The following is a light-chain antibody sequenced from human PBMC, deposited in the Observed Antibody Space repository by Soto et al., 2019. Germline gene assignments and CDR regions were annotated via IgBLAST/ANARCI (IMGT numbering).Light chain of an antibody. CDR1: SSDVGGYNY. J-gene: IGLJ2*01. V-gene: IGLV2-14*01. CDR2: EVS. Sequence: QSALTQPASVSGSPGQSITISCTGTSSDVGGYNYVSWYQQHPGKAPKLMIYEVSNRPSGVSTRFSGSKSGNTASLTISGLQAEVEADYYCSSYTSSTTRVFGGGTQLTVL. CDR3: SSYTSSTTRV.